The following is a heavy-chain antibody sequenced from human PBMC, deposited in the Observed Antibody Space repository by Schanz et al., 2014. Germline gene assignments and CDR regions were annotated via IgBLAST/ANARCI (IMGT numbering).Heavy chain of an antibody. CDR3: ARGIGGYGANNYFDY. V-gene: IGHV1-18*01. CDR1: GYIFINSG. CDR2: ISVYTGNT. Sequence: QVQLVQSGAEVKKPGASVKVSCKASGYIFINSGISWVRQAPGQGLEWVGWISVYTGNTKYGQKVQGRVTMTADTSTNTAYMELSSLRSEDTAVYSCARGIGGYGANNYFDYWGQGTLVTVSS. J-gene: IGHJ4*02. D-gene: IGHD5-12*01.